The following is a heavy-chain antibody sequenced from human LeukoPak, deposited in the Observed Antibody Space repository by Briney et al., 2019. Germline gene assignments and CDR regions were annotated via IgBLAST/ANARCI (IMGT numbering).Heavy chain of an antibody. V-gene: IGHV1-18*01. Sequence: ASVKVSCKASGYTFTSYGISWVRQAPGQGLEWMGWISAYNGNTNYAQKLQGRVTMTTDTSTSTAYMELRSLRCDDTAVYYCARVQWLVLSNAFDIWGQGTMVTVSS. CDR1: GYTFTSYG. J-gene: IGHJ3*02. CDR3: ARVQWLVLSNAFDI. D-gene: IGHD6-19*01. CDR2: ISAYNGNT.